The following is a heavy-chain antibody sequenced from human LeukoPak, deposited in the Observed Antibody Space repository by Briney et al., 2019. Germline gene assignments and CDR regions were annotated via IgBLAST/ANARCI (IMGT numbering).Heavy chain of an antibody. J-gene: IGHJ6*03. CDR3: ARGGATAMVIRFTYYMDV. CDR2: IYPSGGST. D-gene: IGHD5-18*01. V-gene: IGHV1-46*01. Sequence: ASVKVSCKASGYTFTSYYMHWVRQAPGQGLEWMGIIYPSGGSTSYAQKFQGRVTMTRDTSTSTVYMELSSLRSEDTAVYYCARGGATAMVIRFTYYMDVWGKGTTVTISS. CDR1: GYTFTSYY.